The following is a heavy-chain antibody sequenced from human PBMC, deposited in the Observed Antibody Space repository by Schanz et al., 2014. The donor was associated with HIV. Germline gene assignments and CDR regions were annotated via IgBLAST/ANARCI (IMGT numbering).Heavy chain of an antibody. D-gene: IGHD3-9*01. V-gene: IGHV1-18*01. CDR3: ARTDYDILTGYSLGYYGMDV. CDR2: ISPSNGNT. CDR1: GGTFSSYA. Sequence: QVQLVQSGAAVKKPGSSVKVSCKASGGTFSSYAISWVRQAPGQGLEWMGGISPSNGNTNYAQKLQGRVTMTTDTSTSTAYMELRSLRSDDTAVYYCARTDYDILTGYSLGYYGMDVWGQGTTVTVSS. J-gene: IGHJ6*02.